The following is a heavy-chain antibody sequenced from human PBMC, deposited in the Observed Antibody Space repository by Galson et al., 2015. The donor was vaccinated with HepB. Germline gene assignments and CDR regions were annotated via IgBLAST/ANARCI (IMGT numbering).Heavy chain of an antibody. Sequence: LSLTCAVSGDSIRNDRWWSWVRQPPGEGLEWIGEAYHSGGTNYRPSLKSRVTISVDKSKNQFSLKLTSVTAADTAVYYCARAKEGRGYFDYWGQGTLVTVSS. CDR3: ARAKEGRGYFDY. CDR2: AYHSGGT. V-gene: IGHV4-4*02. J-gene: IGHJ4*02. D-gene: IGHD3-10*01. CDR1: GDSIRNDRW.